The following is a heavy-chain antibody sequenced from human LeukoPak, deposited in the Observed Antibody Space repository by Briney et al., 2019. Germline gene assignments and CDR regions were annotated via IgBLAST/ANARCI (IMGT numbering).Heavy chain of an antibody. CDR3: ARHDYGGSNWFDP. J-gene: IGHJ5*02. Sequence: PSETLSLTCTVSGGSISSSSYYWGWIRQPPGKDLEWIGSIYYSGSTYYNPSLKSRVTISVDTSKNQFSLKLGSVTAADTAVYHCARHDYGGSNWFDPWGQGTLVTVSS. V-gene: IGHV4-39*01. CDR1: GGSISSSSYY. CDR2: IYYSGST. D-gene: IGHD4-23*01.